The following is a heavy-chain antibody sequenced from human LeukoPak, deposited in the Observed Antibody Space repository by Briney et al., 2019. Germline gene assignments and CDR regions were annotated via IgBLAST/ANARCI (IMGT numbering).Heavy chain of an antibody. CDR1: GFTFSSYA. CDR2: ISGSGGST. V-gene: IGHV3-23*01. J-gene: IGHJ4*02. Sequence: GGSLRLSCAASGFTFSSYAMSWVRQAPGRGLEWVSAISGSGGSTYYADSVKGRFTISRDNSKNTLYLQMNSLRAEDTAVYYCAALYDYVWGSYRYPFDYWAKGTLVTVSS. D-gene: IGHD3-16*02. CDR3: AALYDYVWGSYRYPFDY.